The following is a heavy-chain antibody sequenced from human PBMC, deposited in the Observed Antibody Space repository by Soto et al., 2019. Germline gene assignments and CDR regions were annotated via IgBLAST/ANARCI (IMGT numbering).Heavy chain of an antibody. V-gene: IGHV3-23*01. CDR3: AKAQGVVVVPAAINY. D-gene: IGHD2-2*01. J-gene: IGHJ4*02. CDR2: ISGSGGST. CDR1: GFTFSSYA. Sequence: HPGGSLRLSCAASGFTFSSYAMSWVRQAPGKGLEWVSAISGSGGSTYYADSVKGRFTISRDNSKNTLYLQMNSLRAEDTAVYYCAKAQGVVVVPAAINYWGQGSLVTVSS.